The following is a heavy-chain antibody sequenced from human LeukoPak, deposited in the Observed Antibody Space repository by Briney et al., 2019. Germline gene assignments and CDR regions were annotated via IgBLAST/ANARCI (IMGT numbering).Heavy chain of an antibody. J-gene: IGHJ4*02. CDR1: GYTFTSYY. CDR3: ATRGGANTLNY. CDR2: TNPSGGST. V-gene: IGHV1-46*01. Sequence: ASVKVSCKASGYTFTSYYMHWVRQAPGQGLEWMGITNPSGGSTSYAQKFQGRVTMTRDTSTSTVYMELSSLRSDDTAVYYCATRGGANTLNYWGQGTLVTVSS. D-gene: IGHD4/OR15-4a*01.